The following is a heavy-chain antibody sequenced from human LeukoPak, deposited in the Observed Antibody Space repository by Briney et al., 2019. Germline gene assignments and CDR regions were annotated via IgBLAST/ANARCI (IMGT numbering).Heavy chain of an antibody. CDR3: AGSSLYSGYDFRVTYYFDY. V-gene: IGHV4-39*01. Sequence: TSETLSLTCTVSGGSISSSRYYGGWIRQPPGKGLEWIGSLYYSGNTYYNPSLKSRVTISVDTSKNQFSLKLSSVTAADTAVYYCAGSSLYSGYDFRVTYYFDYWGQGTLVTVSS. CDR1: GGSISSSRYY. D-gene: IGHD5-12*01. J-gene: IGHJ4*02. CDR2: LYYSGNT.